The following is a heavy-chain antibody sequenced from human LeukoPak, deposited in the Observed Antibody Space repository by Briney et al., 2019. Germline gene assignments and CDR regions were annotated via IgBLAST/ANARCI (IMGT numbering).Heavy chain of an antibody. Sequence: SETLSLTCAVSGGSISSYYWSWIRQPPGKGLEWIGDIYYSGSTNYSPSLKSRVTISVDTSKNQFSLKLSSVTAADTAVYYCARDNLVVVPAAIDYYYYGMDVWGQGTTVTVSS. CDR3: ARDNLVVVPAAIDYYYYGMDV. J-gene: IGHJ6*02. D-gene: IGHD2-2*01. CDR1: GGSISSYY. CDR2: IYYSGST. V-gene: IGHV4-59*01.